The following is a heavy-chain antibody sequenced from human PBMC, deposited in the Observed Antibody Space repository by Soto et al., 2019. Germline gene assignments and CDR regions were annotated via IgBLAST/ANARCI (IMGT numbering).Heavy chain of an antibody. CDR1: GGSISSYY. Sequence: QVQLQESGPGLVKPSETLSLTCTVSGGSISSYYWSWIRQPPGKGLEWIGYIYHIGSTNYSPSLKNRVTISVDTSKKQFSMNVSSVSGADTAVYFCAGSQGSRGSWTLLGMDVWGQGTTVTFSS. V-gene: IGHV4-59*01. D-gene: IGHD6-13*01. J-gene: IGHJ6*02. CDR2: IYHIGST. CDR3: AGSQGSRGSWTLLGMDV.